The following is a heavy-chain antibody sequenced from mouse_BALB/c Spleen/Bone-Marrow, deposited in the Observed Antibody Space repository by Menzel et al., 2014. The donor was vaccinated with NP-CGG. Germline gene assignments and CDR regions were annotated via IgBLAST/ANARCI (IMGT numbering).Heavy chain of an antibody. J-gene: IGHJ2*01. CDR1: GISITTGNYR. CDR2: IYYSGTI. Sequence: VQLQQSGPGLVKPSQTVSLTCTVTGISITTGNYRWSWIRQFPGNKLEWIGYIYYSGTITYNPSLTSRTTITRDTSKNQFFLEMNSLTAEDTATYYCARYGNYFDYWGQGTTHTVSS. CDR3: ARYGNYFDY. D-gene: IGHD2-1*01. V-gene: IGHV3-5*02.